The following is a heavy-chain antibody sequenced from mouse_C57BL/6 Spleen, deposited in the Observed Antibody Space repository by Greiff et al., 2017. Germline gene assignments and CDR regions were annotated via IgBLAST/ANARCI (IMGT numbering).Heavy chain of an antibody. J-gene: IGHJ2*01. CDR1: GYTFTDYY. V-gene: IGHV1-19*01. D-gene: IGHD6-1*01. Sequence: VQLQQSGPVLVKPGASVKMSCKASGYTFTDYYMNWVKQSHGKSLEWIGVINPYNGGTSYNQKFKGKATLTVDKSSSTAYMELNSLTAEDSAVYYCARSEEATDYWGQGTTLTVSS. CDR2: INPYNGGT. CDR3: ARSEEATDY.